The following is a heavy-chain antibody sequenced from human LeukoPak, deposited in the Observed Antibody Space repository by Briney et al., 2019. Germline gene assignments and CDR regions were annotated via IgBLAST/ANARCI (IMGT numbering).Heavy chain of an antibody. CDR3: ARVVPGLRFLEWLPDYFDY. J-gene: IGHJ4*02. CDR1: GFTFSSYW. CDR2: IKQDGSEK. Sequence: GGSLRLSCAASGFTFSSYWMSWVRQAPGKGLEWVANIKQDGSEKYYVDSVKGRFTISRDNAKNSLYLQMNSLRAEDTAVYYCARVVPGLRFLEWLPDYFDYWGLGTLVTVSS. D-gene: IGHD3-3*01. V-gene: IGHV3-7*03.